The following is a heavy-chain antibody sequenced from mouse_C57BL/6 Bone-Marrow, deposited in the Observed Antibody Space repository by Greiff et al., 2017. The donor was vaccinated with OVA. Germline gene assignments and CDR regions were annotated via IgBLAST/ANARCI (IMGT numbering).Heavy chain of an antibody. V-gene: IGHV1-80*01. D-gene: IGHD1-1*01. Sequence: QVQLQQSGAELVKPGASVKISCKASGYAFSSYWMNWVKQRPGKGLEWIGQICPGDGDTNYNGKFKGKATLTADKSSSTAYMQLSSLTSEDSAVYFCARWGYYGSTPYWYFDVWGTGTTVTVSS. CDR1: GYAFSSYW. CDR2: ICPGDGDT. J-gene: IGHJ1*03. CDR3: ARWGYYGSTPYWYFDV.